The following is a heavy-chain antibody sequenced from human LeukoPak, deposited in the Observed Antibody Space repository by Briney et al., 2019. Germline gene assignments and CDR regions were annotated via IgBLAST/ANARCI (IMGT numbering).Heavy chain of an antibody. Sequence: SETLSLTCTVSGGSISSGFYYWSWIRQPAGKGLEWIASISHRGSIYYNLSLKSRVTISVDTSKNQLSLKVNSVTAADTAVYYCARQVGGSYGEYYFDYWGQGTLVTVSS. V-gene: IGHV4-39*01. J-gene: IGHJ4*02. CDR3: ARQVGGSYGEYYFDY. CDR2: ISHRGSI. CDR1: GGSISSGFYY. D-gene: IGHD1-26*01.